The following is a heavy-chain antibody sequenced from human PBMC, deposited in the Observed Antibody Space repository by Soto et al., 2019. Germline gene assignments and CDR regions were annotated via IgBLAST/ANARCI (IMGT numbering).Heavy chain of an antibody. CDR1: GFTFSSYG. J-gene: IGHJ4*02. CDR3: ARDGGIPRLRVPDY. Sequence: QVQLVESGGGVVRPGRSLRLSCAASGFTFSSYGMHWVRQAPGKGLEWVAVIWYDGSNKYYADSVKGRFTISRDNSKNTLYLQMNSLRAEDTAVYYCARDGGIPRLRVPDYWGQGTLVTVSS. V-gene: IGHV3-33*01. CDR2: IWYDGSNK. D-gene: IGHD4-17*01.